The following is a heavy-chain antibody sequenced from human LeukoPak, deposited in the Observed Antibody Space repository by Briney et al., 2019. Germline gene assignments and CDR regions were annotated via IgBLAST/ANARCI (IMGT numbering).Heavy chain of an antibody. CDR2: MQYSGST. J-gene: IGHJ2*01. CDR1: GGSVSNGNYY. V-gene: IGHV4-61*01. CDR3: ARDSLLRGSGWDYWYFDL. D-gene: IGHD6-25*01. Sequence: ASETLSLTCTVSGGSVSNGNYYWSWIRQPPGKGLEWIGNMQYSGSTNYNPSLKSRVTISVDTSMNQFSLLLTSATAADTAVYYCARDSLLRGSGWDYWYFDLWGRGTLVTVSS.